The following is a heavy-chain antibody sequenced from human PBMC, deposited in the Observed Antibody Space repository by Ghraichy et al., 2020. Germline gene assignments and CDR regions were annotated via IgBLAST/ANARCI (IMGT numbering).Heavy chain of an antibody. J-gene: IGHJ4*01. V-gene: IGHV4-38-2*02. CDR3: ARVGLHGGGRFDY. CDR2: IYHSGST. Sequence: SETLSLTCTVSGYSISSGYYWGWIRQPPGKGLEWIGSIYHSGSTYYNPSLKSRVTISVDTSKNQFSLKVSSVTAADTAVYYCARVGLHGGGRFDYWGQEPWSPSPQ. D-gene: IGHD2-15*01. CDR1: GYSISSGYY.